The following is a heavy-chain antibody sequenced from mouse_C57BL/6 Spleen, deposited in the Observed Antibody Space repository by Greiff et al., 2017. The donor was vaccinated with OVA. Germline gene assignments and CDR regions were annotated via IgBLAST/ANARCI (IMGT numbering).Heavy chain of an antibody. D-gene: IGHD2-2*01. Sequence: EVQLQQSGPELVKPGASVKIPCTASGYTFTDYNMDWVQQTPGKSLEWIGEINPNNGGTIYNEKFKGKATLTVDKSSSTAYMKLRSQASEDTAVYYCARRNGYYFDYWGQGTTLTVSS. V-gene: IGHV1-18*01. J-gene: IGHJ2*01. CDR2: INPNNGGT. CDR3: ARRNGYYFDY. CDR1: GYTFTDYN.